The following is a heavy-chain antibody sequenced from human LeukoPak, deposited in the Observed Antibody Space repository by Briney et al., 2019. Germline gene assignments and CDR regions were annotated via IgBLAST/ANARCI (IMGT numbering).Heavy chain of an antibody. CDR1: GYTFTSYG. CDR2: IGAYNGNT. J-gene: IGHJ3*02. Sequence: GASVKVSCKASGYTFTSYGISWVRQAPGQGLEWMGWIGAYNGNTNYAQKLQGRVTMTTDTSTSTAYMELRSLRSDDTAVYYCARDEVMRCSSTSCYEFSRDAFDICGQGTMVTVSS. V-gene: IGHV1-18*01. D-gene: IGHD2-2*01. CDR3: ARDEVMRCSSTSCYEFSRDAFDI.